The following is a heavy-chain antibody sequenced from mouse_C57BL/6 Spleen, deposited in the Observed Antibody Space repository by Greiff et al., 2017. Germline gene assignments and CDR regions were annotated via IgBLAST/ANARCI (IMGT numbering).Heavy chain of an antibody. J-gene: IGHJ3*01. D-gene: IGHD2-3*01. V-gene: IGHV2-6*01. CDR1: GFSLTSYG. CDR2: IWGVGST. CDR3: ASPSIYDGYYPFAY. Sequence: VKLQESGPGLVAPSQSLSITCTVSGFSLTSYGVDWVRQSPGKGLAWLGVIWGVGSTNYNSALKSRLSISKDNSKSQVFLKMNSLQTDDTAMYYCASPSIYDGYYPFAYWGQGTLVTVSA.